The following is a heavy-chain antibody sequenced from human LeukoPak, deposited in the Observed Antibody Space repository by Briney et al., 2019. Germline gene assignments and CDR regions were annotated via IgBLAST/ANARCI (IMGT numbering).Heavy chain of an antibody. Sequence: PGGSLRLSCAASGFTFSSFAMSWIRQAPGKGLEWVSSVSTSGVGTYYADSVRGRFTISRDNSKNTLYLQMNSLRAEDTAVYYCAKDYIKIHQWLVGSRSGGYYMDVWGKGTTVTISS. CDR1: GFTFSSFA. J-gene: IGHJ6*03. CDR3: AKDYIKIHQWLVGSRSGGYYMDV. CDR2: VSTSGVGT. V-gene: IGHV3-23*01. D-gene: IGHD6-19*01.